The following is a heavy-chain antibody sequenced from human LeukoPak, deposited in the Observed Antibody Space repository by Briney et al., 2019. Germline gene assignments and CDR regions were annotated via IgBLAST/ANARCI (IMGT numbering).Heavy chain of an antibody. J-gene: IGHJ5*02. Sequence: GGSLRLSCAASGFTFSSYAMHWVRQAPGKGLEWVAVISYDGSNKNYADSVKGRFTISRDNSKNTLYLQMNSLRVEDTAVYYCAKGYGTTGTASSNWFDPWGQGTLVTVSS. CDR2: ISYDGSNK. CDR1: GFTFSSYA. D-gene: IGHD1-1*01. V-gene: IGHV3-30*04. CDR3: AKGYGTTGTASSNWFDP.